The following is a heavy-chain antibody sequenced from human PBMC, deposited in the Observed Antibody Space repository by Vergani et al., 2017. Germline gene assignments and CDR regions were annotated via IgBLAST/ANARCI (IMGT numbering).Heavy chain of an antibody. Sequence: QVQLVQSGAEVKKPGASVKVSCKASGYTFTSYGISWVRQAPGQGLEWMGWISAYNGNTNYAQKLQGRVTMTTDTSTSTAYMELMSLRSDDTAVYYCARDPDIVVVPAAPYYYYYSGMDVWGQGTTVTVSS. CDR3: ARDPDIVVVPAAPYYYYYSGMDV. J-gene: IGHJ6*02. D-gene: IGHD2-2*01. CDR1: GYTFTSYG. CDR2: ISAYNGNT. V-gene: IGHV1-18*04.